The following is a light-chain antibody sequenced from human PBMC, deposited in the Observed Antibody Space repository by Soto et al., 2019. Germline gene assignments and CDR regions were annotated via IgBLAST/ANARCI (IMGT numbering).Light chain of an antibody. Sequence: QLTQSPSSLSASVGDRVTITCRASQGISSFLASYQQKPGKAPKLLIYGASTLQSGVPSRFSGSGSGTDFTLTIGSLQPEDFATYYCQQLNSFPIPFGPGTKVDIK. J-gene: IGKJ3*01. CDR1: QGISSF. V-gene: IGKV1-9*01. CDR3: QQLNSFPIP. CDR2: GAS.